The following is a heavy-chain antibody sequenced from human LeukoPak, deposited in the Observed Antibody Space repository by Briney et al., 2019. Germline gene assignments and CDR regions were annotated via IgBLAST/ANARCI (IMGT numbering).Heavy chain of an antibody. CDR3: ARQLGAGSHSRDYYYYGMDV. D-gene: IGHD3-10*01. CDR1: GGTFSSYA. V-gene: IGHV1-69*04. Sequence: ASVTVSCKASGGTFSSYAISWVRQAPGQGLEWMGRIIPILGIANYAQKFQGRVTITADKSTSTAYMELSSLRSEDTAVYYCARQLGAGSHSRDYYYYGMDVWGQGTTVTVSS. J-gene: IGHJ6*02. CDR2: IIPILGIA.